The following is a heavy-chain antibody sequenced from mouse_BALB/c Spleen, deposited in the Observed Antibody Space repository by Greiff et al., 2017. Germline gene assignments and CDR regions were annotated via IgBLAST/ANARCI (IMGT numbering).Heavy chain of an antibody. D-gene: IGHD2-12*01. CDR3: ASLRRGYFDV. Sequence: VQLKQSGAELVKPGASVKLSCTASGFNIKDTYMHWVKQRPEQGLEWIGRIDPANGNTKYDPKFQGKATITADTSSNTAYLQLSSLTSEDTAVYYCASLRRGYFDVWGAGTTVTVSS. J-gene: IGHJ1*01. V-gene: IGHV14-3*02. CDR1: GFNIKDTY. CDR2: IDPANGNT.